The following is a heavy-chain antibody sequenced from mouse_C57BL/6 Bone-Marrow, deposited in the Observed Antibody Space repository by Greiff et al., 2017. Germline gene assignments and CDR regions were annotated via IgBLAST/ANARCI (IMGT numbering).Heavy chain of an antibody. D-gene: IGHD2-4*01. J-gene: IGHJ2*01. V-gene: IGHV14-4*01. CDR3: TTGIYYDYDEGDY. CDR1: GFNIKDDY. CDR2: IDPENGDT. Sequence: LVESGAELVRPGASVKLSCTASGFNIKDDYMHWVKQRPEQGLEWIGWIDPENGDTEYASKFQGKATITADTSSNTAYLQLSSLTSEDTAVYYCTTGIYYDYDEGDYWGQGTTLTVSS.